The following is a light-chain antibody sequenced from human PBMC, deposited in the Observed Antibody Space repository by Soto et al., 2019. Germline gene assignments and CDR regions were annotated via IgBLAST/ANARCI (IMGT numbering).Light chain of an antibody. CDR2: GAF. V-gene: IGKV1-39*01. J-gene: IGKJ2*01. CDR1: HTIATY. Sequence: IQMTQSPSSLSASVGDGVTLTCRASHTIATYLNWYQQKPGQVPEVLIYGAFRLHVGVQSRFTGRGYGTDLTLTINNLQPEDFAIYYCQQFYYYPLTFGQGTKLEVK. CDR3: QQFYYYPLT.